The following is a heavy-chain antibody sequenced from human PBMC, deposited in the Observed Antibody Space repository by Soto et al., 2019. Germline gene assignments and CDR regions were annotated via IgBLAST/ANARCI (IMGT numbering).Heavy chain of an antibody. CDR3: TRRVDFWRVPHAFDI. CDR1: GFTFSGSA. D-gene: IGHD3-3*01. Sequence: EVQLVESGGGLVQPGGSLKLSCAASGFTFSGSAMHWVRQAAGKGLELVGRIRSKANSYATAYAASVTGRFTISRDDSQTRAYLQRTGRKTENTAVYYGTRRVDFWRVPHAFDIWGQGTMVTVSS. J-gene: IGHJ3*02. CDR2: IRSKANSYAT. V-gene: IGHV3-73*02.